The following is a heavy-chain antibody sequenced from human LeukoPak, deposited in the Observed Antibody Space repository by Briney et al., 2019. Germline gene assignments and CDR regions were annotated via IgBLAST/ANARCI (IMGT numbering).Heavy chain of an antibody. V-gene: IGHV1-24*01. J-gene: IGHJ2*01. D-gene: IGHD2-2*01. CDR1: VYTLTELS. CDR2: FDPDDGET. Sequence: VASVKVSCKVSVYTLTELSMHWVRQAPGKGLEWMGGFDPDDGETIYAQKFQGRVTMTEDTSTDTAYMELSSLRSEDTAVYYCATPGPCSSTSCYGYWYFDLWGRGTLVTVSS. CDR3: ATPGPCSSTSCYGYWYFDL.